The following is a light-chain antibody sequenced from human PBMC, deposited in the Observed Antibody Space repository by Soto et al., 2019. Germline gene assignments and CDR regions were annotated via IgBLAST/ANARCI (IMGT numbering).Light chain of an antibody. CDR1: SSDIGGSNY. CDR2: GVS. CDR3: SSSRSSSSTLYV. V-gene: IGLV2-14*03. Sequence: QSALTQPASVSGSPGQSITISCAGTSSDIGGSNYVSWYQQHPGKAPKLMIYGVSNRPSGVSNRFSGSKSGNTASLTISGLQAEDEACYFCSSSRSSSSTLYVFGTGTKLTVL. J-gene: IGLJ1*01.